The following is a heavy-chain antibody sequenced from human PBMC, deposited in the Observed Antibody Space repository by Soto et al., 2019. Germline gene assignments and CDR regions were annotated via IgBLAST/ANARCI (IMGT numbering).Heavy chain of an antibody. CDR1: GYTFTSYG. CDR3: ARLVVVPAAIHYYYYGMDV. J-gene: IGHJ6*02. Sequence: RPPVKVSCKASGYTFTSYGISWVRQAPGQGLEWMGWISAYNGNTNYAQKLQGRVTMTTDTSTSTAYMELRSLRSDDTAVYYCARLVVVPAAIHYYYYGMDVWGQGTTVTVSS. D-gene: IGHD2-2*01. V-gene: IGHV1-18*01. CDR2: ISAYNGNT.